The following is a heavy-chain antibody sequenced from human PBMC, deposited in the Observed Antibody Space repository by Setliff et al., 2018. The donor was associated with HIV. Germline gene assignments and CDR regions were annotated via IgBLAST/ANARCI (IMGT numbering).Heavy chain of an antibody. CDR3: ARPPDINSWPFDY. J-gene: IGHJ4*02. V-gene: IGHV4-59*11. Sequence: LSLTCTVSYGSISGHYWTWIRQPPGKGLEWIGYIHHSGGTQYNPSLMSRLTMSVGSSKNQFSLSLSSVTAADTAVYYCARPPDINSWPFDYWARGTLVTVSS. CDR2: IHHSGGT. D-gene: IGHD6-13*01. CDR1: YGSISGHY.